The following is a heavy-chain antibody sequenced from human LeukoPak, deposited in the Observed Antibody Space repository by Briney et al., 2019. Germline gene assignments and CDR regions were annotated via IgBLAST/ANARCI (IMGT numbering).Heavy chain of an antibody. Sequence: PGGSLRLSCAASGFAFSSRAMYWVRQAPAKGLEWVAGLSYDGSNTYYLDSVKGRFTISGDNSKNTLYLQMDSLRTEDTAVYCCAKDPHQLILSNYFDDWGQGTLVTVSS. J-gene: IGHJ4*02. V-gene: IGHV3-30*18. D-gene: IGHD2/OR15-2a*01. CDR1: GFAFSSRA. CDR2: LSYDGSNT. CDR3: AKDPHQLILSNYFDD.